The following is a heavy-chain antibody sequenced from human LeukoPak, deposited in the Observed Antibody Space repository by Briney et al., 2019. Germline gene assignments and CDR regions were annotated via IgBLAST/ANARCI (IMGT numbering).Heavy chain of an antibody. V-gene: IGHV4-39*01. J-gene: IGHJ5*02. CDR2: IYYSGST. CDR3: ARHYGSGSYYSNWFDP. Sequence: SETLSLTCTVSGGSISSTTSYWAWIRQPPGKGLEWIGSIYYSGSTYYNPSLKSRVTISVDTSKNQFSLKLSSVTAADTAVYYCARHYGSGSYYSNWFDPWGQGTLVTVSS. D-gene: IGHD3-10*01. CDR1: GGSISSTTSY.